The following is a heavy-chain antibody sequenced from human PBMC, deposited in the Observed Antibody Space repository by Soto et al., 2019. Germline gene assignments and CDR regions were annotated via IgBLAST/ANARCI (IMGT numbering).Heavy chain of an antibody. CDR3: ASGEWWNIGSTFGYYYGMDV. CDR1: GYTFTSYG. D-gene: IGHD2-15*01. CDR2: ISGYNGNT. J-gene: IGHJ6*02. Sequence: QVQLVQSGAEVKKPGASVKVSCKASGYTFTSYGVSWVRQAPGQGLEWMGWISGYNGNTYYAQNLQCRVTMTPNTSTSAASMELRKLRSDDTAVYYGASGEWWNIGSTFGYYYGMDVWGHGTTVTVSS. V-gene: IGHV1-18*01.